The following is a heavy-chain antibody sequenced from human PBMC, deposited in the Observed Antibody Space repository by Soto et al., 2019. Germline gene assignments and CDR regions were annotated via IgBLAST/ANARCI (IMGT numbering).Heavy chain of an antibody. V-gene: IGHV4-4*07. Sequence: SETLSLTCPVSGASISGFYWSWIRKSAGKGLEWIGRIYATGTTDYNPSLKSRVMMSVDTSKKQFSLKLRSVTAADTAVYYCVRDGTKTLRDWFDPWGQGISVTASS. CDR2: IYATGTT. D-gene: IGHD1-1*01. CDR1: GASISGFY. CDR3: VRDGTKTLRDWFDP. J-gene: IGHJ5*02.